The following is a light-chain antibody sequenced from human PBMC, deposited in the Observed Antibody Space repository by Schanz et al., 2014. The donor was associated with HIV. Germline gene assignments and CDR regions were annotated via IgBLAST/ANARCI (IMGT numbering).Light chain of an antibody. CDR3: LQYSDNAYT. V-gene: IGKV1-5*03. Sequence: DIQMTQSPSTLSASVGDRVTITCRASQSLDRWLAWYQQKPGQAPKRLIYKTSNLVTGVPSRFSGSGYGTEFSLTIGSLQPDDSATYYCLQYSDNAYTFGQGTKLEVK. CDR2: KTS. CDR1: QSLDRW. J-gene: IGKJ2*01.